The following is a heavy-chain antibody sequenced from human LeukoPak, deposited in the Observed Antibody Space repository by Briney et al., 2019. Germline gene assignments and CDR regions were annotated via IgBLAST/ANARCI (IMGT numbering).Heavy chain of an antibody. V-gene: IGHV4-4*02. J-gene: IGHJ4*02. CDR2: IYHNGGT. CDR3: ARSDIVATMGIDY. CDR1: GVSISSSDW. D-gene: IGHD5-12*01. Sequence: SGTLSLTCAVSGVSISSSDWWRWVRPPPGKWREWIGEIYHNGGTNYNPSLKSRVTISVDKSKNQFSLKLSSVTAADTAVYYCARSDIVATMGIDYWGQGTLVTVSS.